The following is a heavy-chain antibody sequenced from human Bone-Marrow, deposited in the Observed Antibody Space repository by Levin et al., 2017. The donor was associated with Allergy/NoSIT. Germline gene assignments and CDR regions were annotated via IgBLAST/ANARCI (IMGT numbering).Heavy chain of an antibody. Sequence: GESLKISCKASGYIFSNYGISWVRQAPGRGLEWMGWISGYNNYTNQAQKFQDRVSMTADKSTSTAYMELRSLRSDDTALYYCARDIVVRPPTMFPIYYHGMDVWGQGTPVTVSS. J-gene: IGHJ6*02. V-gene: IGHV1-18*01. CDR1: GYIFSNYG. D-gene: IGHD3-10*02. CDR2: ISGYNNYT. CDR3: ARDIVVRPPTMFPIYYHGMDV.